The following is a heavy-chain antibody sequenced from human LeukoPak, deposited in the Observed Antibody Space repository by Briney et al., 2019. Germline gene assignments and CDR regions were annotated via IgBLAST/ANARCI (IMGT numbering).Heavy chain of an antibody. CDR1: GFTVDDYA. V-gene: IGHV3-9*01. J-gene: IGHJ4*02. CDR3: AKEGDRNSGSHRGFDY. D-gene: IGHD1-26*01. CDR2: ISSNGSSL. Sequence: HPGGSLRLSCAASGFTVDDYAMSWVRQAPGKGLEWVSGISSNGSSLGYAYVMKGRFTISGDNARTSLYLQMNSLRAEDTALYYCAKEGDRNSGSHRGFDYWGQGTLVTVSS.